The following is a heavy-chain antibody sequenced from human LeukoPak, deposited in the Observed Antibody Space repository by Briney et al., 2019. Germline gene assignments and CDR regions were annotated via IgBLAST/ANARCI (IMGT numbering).Heavy chain of an antibody. V-gene: IGHV4-39*07. CDR2: IYHSGST. CDR3: ASGSAFDP. Sequence: SETLSLTCTVSGGSISSSSYYWGWIRQPPGKGLEWIGSIYHSGSTYYNPSLKSRVTISVDTSKNQFSLKLSSVTAADTAVYYCASGSAFDPWGQGTLVTVSS. CDR1: GGSISSSSYY. D-gene: IGHD1-26*01. J-gene: IGHJ5*02.